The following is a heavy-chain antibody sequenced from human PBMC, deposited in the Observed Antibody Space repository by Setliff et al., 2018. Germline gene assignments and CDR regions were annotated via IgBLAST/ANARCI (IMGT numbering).Heavy chain of an antibody. CDR1: GGSISSGNYY. J-gene: IGHJ6*03. CDR2: IFSKGST. CDR3: AKVPITKVYFYMDV. Sequence: SETLSLTCTVSGGSISSGNYYWSWIRQPAGKAPEWIGHIFSKGSTNNNPSLKSRVTISIDSSKNQMSLRMTSVTAADTAVYYCAKVPITKVYFYMDVWGKGTTVTVSS. D-gene: IGHD3-10*01. V-gene: IGHV4-61*09.